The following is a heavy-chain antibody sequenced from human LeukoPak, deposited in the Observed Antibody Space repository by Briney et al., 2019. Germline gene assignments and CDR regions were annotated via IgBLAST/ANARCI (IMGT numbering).Heavy chain of an antibody. CDR3: ALWPAAKGAYMDV. CDR2: ISAYNGNT. D-gene: IGHD2-2*01. CDR1: GYTFTSYG. Sequence: GASVKASCKASGYTFTSYGISWVRQAPGQGLEWMGWISAYNGNTNYAQKLQGRVTMTTDTSTTTAYMELRSLRSDDTAVYYCALWPAAKGAYMDVWGKGTTVTVSS. V-gene: IGHV1-18*01. J-gene: IGHJ6*03.